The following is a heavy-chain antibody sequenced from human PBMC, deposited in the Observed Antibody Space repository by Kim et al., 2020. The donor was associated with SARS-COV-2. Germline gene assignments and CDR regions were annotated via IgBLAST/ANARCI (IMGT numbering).Heavy chain of an antibody. Sequence: ASVKVSCKASGYTFTNYGVNWVRQAPGQGLEWMGWINTNTGNPMYAQGFTGRFVFSLDTSVSTAYLQISSLKAEDTAVYYCARGWAYYGPGREDYWGQGTLVTVSS. D-gene: IGHD3-10*01. CDR3: ARGWAYYGPGREDY. CDR1: GYTFTNYG. V-gene: IGHV7-4-1*02. J-gene: IGHJ4*02. CDR2: INTNTGNP.